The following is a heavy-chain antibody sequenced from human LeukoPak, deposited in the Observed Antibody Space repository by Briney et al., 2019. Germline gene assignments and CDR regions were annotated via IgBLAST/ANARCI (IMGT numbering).Heavy chain of an antibody. CDR2: IYSGGST. D-gene: IGHD3-10*01. CDR1: GFTLSSNY. CDR3: AKDSAFYYIDV. V-gene: IGHV3-53*05. J-gene: IGHJ6*03. Sequence: GSLILSCAASGFTLSSNYMSWVRQAPGKGLELVSVIYSGGSTYYADSVKGRCTISRDNSKNTLYLQMNSLKGDDTAVYYCAKDSAFYYIDVWGKGTTVIISS.